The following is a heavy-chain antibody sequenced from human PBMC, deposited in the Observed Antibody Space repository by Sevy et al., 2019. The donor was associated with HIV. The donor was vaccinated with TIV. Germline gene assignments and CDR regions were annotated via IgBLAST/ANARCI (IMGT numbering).Heavy chain of an antibody. CDR2: IRAYNGNT. Sequence: ASVKVSCKASGYTFTSYGISWVRQAPGQGLEWMGWIRAYNGNTNYAQKLQGRVTMTTDTSTSTAYMELTSLRSDDTAVYYCASVSSSSGNWFDPWGQGTLVTVSS. J-gene: IGHJ5*02. V-gene: IGHV1-18*01. CDR1: GYTFTSYG. D-gene: IGHD6-6*01. CDR3: ASVSSSSGNWFDP.